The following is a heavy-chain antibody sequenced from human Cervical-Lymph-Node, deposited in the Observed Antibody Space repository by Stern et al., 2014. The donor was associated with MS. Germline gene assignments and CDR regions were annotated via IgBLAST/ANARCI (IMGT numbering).Heavy chain of an antibody. D-gene: IGHD3-10*01. CDR2: ISRTGDTI. J-gene: IGHJ5*02. V-gene: IGHV3-11*01. CDR1: GFSFSDYS. CDR3: ARGTVWFGELLES. Sequence: GPLVESGGGLVKPGGSLTLSCAASGFSFSDYSMSWTRQAPGTGLEWVSHISRTGDTIYYADSVKGRFTIARDNAKDSVYLHMNSLRAEDTAVYYCARGTVWFGELLESWGQGTLVAVSS.